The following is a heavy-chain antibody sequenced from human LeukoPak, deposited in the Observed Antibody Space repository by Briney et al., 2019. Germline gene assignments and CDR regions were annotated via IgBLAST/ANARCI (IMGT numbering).Heavy chain of an antibody. CDR2: INHSGST. CDR3: ARGGRIVVVPAAIGGWFDP. CDR1: GGSFSGYY. Sequence: SETLSLTCAVSGGSFSGYYWSWIRQPPGKGLDWVGEINHSGSTNYNPSLKSRVTISVDTSKNQFSLKLSSVTAADTAVYYCARGGRIVVVPAAIGGWFDPWGQGTLVTVSS. V-gene: IGHV4-34*01. D-gene: IGHD2-2*02. J-gene: IGHJ5*02.